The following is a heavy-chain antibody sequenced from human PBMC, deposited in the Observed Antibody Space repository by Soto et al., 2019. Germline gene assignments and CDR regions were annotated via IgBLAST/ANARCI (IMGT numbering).Heavy chain of an antibody. J-gene: IGHJ6*02. Sequence: PSETLSLTCTVSGGSISGSSYYWGWIRHPPGKGLEWIGSIYYSGSTYYNPSLKSRVTISVDTSKNQFSLKLSSVTAADTAVYYCARHPYDYVWGSHLLYGMDVWGQGTTVTVSS. CDR3: ARHPYDYVWGSHLLYGMDV. V-gene: IGHV4-39*01. CDR2: IYYSGST. D-gene: IGHD3-16*01. CDR1: GGSISGSSYY.